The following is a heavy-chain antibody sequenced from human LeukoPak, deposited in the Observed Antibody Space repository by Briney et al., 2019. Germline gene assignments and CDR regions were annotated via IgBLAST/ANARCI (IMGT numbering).Heavy chain of an antibody. V-gene: IGHV1-2*02. J-gene: IGHJ4*02. CDR3: ARVSTGPDSSGWYYFDY. Sequence: ASVKVSCKTSGYTFTGYYIHWVRQAPGQGLEWMGWINPNSGGTNYAQKFQGRVTMTRDTFISTAYMELSRLRSDDTAVYYCARVSTGPDSSGWYYFDYWGQGTLVTVSS. D-gene: IGHD6-19*01. CDR1: GYTFTGYY. CDR2: INPNSGGT.